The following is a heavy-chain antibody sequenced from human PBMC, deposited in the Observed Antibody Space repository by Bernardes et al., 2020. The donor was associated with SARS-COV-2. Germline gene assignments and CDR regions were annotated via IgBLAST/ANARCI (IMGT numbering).Heavy chain of an antibody. Sequence: ASVKVSCKASGYTFSTYGMSWVRQAPGQGLEWIGWISGYNGDTKYPQRLQGRVTMSTDTSTSTAYMELRSLRSDDTAVYYCARGNVRTVTSNLDFWGQGILVTVSS. CDR2: ISGYNGDT. CDR3: ARGNVRTVTSNLDF. D-gene: IGHD4-17*01. V-gene: IGHV1-18*01. CDR1: GYTFSTYG. J-gene: IGHJ4*02.